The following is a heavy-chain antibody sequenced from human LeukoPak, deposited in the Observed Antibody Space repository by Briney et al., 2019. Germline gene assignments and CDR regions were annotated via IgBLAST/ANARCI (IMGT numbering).Heavy chain of an antibody. J-gene: IGHJ6*03. CDR2: IYYSGST. CDR1: GGSISSGGSY. D-gene: IGHD2-2*01. V-gene: IGHV4-31*03. Sequence: PSQTLSLTCTVSGGSISSGGSYWSWIRQHPGKGLEWIGYIYYSGSTYYNPSLKSRVTISVDTSKNQFSLKLSSVTAADTAVYYCARVEWNCSSTSCYYYYYYYMDVWGKGATVTVSS. CDR3: ARVEWNCSSTSCYYYYYYYMDV.